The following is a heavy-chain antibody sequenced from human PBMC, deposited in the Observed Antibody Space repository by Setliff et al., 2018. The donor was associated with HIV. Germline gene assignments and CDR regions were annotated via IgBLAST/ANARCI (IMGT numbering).Heavy chain of an antibody. CDR2: INSDGSST. CDR3: ARDREYYDSSGPLDY. CDR1: GFTFSSYW. J-gene: IGHJ4*02. D-gene: IGHD3-22*01. V-gene: IGHV3-74*01. Sequence: GSLKISCAASGFTFSSYWMHWVRQAPGKGLVWVSRINSDGSSTSYADSVKGRFTISRDNAKNTLYLQMNSLRAEDTAVYYCARDREYYDSSGPLDYWGQGTLVTVSS.